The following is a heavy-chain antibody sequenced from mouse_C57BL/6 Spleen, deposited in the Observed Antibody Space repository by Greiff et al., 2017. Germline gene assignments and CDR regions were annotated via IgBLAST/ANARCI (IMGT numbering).Heavy chain of an antibody. V-gene: IGHV1-80*01. Sequence: VQLQQSGAELVKPGASVKISCKASGYAFSSYWMNWVKQRPGKGLEWIGQIYPGDGDTNYNGKFKGKATLTADKSSSTAYMQLSSLTSEDSAVYFCARSRDYLYAMDYWGQGTSVTVSS. D-gene: IGHD2-4*01. CDR1: GYAFSSYW. CDR2: IYPGDGDT. J-gene: IGHJ4*01. CDR3: ARSRDYLYAMDY.